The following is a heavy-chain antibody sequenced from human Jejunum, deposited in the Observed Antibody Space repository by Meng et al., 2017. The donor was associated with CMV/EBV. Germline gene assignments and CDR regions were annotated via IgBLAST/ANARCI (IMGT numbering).Heavy chain of an antibody. V-gene: IGHV4-34*01. Sequence: GSLRLSCAVYGGSFSGYYWSWIRQSPGQGLEWIGQINHSGSASYNPSLRRRVTISEDTSKNQFSLRLTSVTAADTAIYYCARKYCGSSNCYPFDYWGQG. CDR2: INHSGSA. CDR1: GGSFSGYY. J-gene: IGHJ4*02. D-gene: IGHD2-2*01. CDR3: ARKYCGSSNCYPFDY.